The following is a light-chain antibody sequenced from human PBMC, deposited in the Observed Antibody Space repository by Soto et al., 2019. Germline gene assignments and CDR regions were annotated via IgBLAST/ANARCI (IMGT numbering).Light chain of an antibody. J-gene: IGLJ3*02. CDR1: SSNIGRNS. CDR2: SND. CDR3: AAWDDSLNGLWV. Sequence: QPVLTQPPSASGTPGQRVTISCSGSSSNIGRNSVNWYQLLPGTAPKLLIYSNDQRPSGVPDRFSGSKSGTSASLAISGLQSDDEADYYCAAWDDSLNGLWVFGGGTQLTVL. V-gene: IGLV1-44*01.